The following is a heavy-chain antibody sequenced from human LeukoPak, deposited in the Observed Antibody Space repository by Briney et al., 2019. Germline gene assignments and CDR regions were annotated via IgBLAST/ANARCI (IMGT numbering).Heavy chain of an antibody. J-gene: IGHJ4*02. V-gene: IGHV3-30*18. D-gene: IGHD2/OR15-2a*01. CDR1: GFTFSSYG. Sequence: GRSLRLSCAASGFTFSSYGTHWVRQAPGKGLEWVAVISYDGSNKYYADSVKGRFTISRDNSKNTLYLQMNSLRAEDTAVYYCAKDSTMTLWGQGTLVTVSS. CDR2: ISYDGSNK. CDR3: AKDSTMTL.